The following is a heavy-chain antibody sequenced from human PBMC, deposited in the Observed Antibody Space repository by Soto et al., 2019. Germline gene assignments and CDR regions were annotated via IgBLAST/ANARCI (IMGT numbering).Heavy chain of an antibody. Sequence: QVQLVQSGAEVKNPGASVKVSCKASGYTFTRYGIGWARQAPGQGLEWMGWINTYNGNTNYAQNVQGRVTLTTDTPTRTAYMELRSLRSNATAMYYCAMVDVYMTPSPQDVWGQGTTVIVSS. D-gene: IGHD2-8*01. V-gene: IGHV1-18*01. CDR1: GYTFTRYG. CDR2: INTYNGNT. J-gene: IGHJ6*02. CDR3: AMVDVYMTPSPQDV.